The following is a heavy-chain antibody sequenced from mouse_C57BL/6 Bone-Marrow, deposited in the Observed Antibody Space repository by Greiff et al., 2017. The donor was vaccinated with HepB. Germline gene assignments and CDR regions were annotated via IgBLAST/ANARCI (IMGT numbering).Heavy chain of an antibody. J-gene: IGHJ1*03. CDR2: IDPENGDT. CDR1: GFNIKDDY. CDR3: ATLVEYGYFDV. D-gene: IGHD2-2*01. Sequence: EVQLQQSGAELVRPGASVKLSCTASGFNIKDDYMHWVKQRPEQGLEWIGWIDPENGDTEYASKFQGKATITADTSSNTAYLQLSSLTSEDTAVYYCATLVEYGYFDVWGTGTTVTCSS. V-gene: IGHV14-4*01.